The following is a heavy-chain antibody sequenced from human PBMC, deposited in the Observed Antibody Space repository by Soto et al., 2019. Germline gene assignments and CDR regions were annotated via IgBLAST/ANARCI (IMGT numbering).Heavy chain of an antibody. CDR3: ARDEPVLIGYCSGGSCYPFDY. V-gene: IGHV3-33*01. CDR1: GFTFSSYG. D-gene: IGHD2-15*01. CDR2: IWYDGSNK. J-gene: IGHJ4*02. Sequence: QVQLVESGGGVVQPGRSLRLSCAASGFTFSSYGMHWVRQAPGKGLEWVAVIWYDGSNKYYADSVKGRFTISRDNSKNTLYLQMNSLRAEHTAVYYCARDEPVLIGYCSGGSCYPFDYWGQGTLVTVSS.